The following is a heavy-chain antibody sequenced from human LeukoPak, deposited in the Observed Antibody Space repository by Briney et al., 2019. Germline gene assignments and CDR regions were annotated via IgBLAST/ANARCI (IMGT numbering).Heavy chain of an antibody. CDR3: TTPVTTETTLPFDS. CDR1: GFTYNNAR. Sequence: GGSLRLSCAASGFTYNNARMKQLRQAPGKGLEWVGRIKSRSDGGTTDYATPVKGRFNISRDEPKATVYLQMDSRTLEDTSVFYCTTPVTTETTLPFDSWGQGTLVTVSS. V-gene: IGHV3-15*01. CDR2: IKSRSDGGTT. J-gene: IGHJ4*02. D-gene: IGHD4-17*01.